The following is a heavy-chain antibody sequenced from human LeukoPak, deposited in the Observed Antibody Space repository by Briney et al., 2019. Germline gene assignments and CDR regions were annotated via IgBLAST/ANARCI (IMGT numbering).Heavy chain of an antibody. CDR3: AKGETRIYYYYYMDV. CDR2: ISSSSSYI. CDR1: GFTFSSYS. Sequence: GGSLRLSCAASGFTFSSYSMNWVRQAPGKGLEWVSSISSSSSYIYYADSVKGRFTISRDNAKNSLYLQMNSLRAEDTAVYYCAKGETRIYYYYYMDVWGKGTTVTVSS. D-gene: IGHD1-14*01. V-gene: IGHV3-21*04. J-gene: IGHJ6*03.